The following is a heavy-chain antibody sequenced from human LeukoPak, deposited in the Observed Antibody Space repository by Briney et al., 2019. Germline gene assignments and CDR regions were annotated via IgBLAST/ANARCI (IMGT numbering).Heavy chain of an antibody. Sequence: SVKVSCKASGYTFTSYGISWVRQAPGQGLEWMGGIIPIFGTANYAQKFQGRVTITADESTSTAYMELSSLRSEDTAVYYCATDLLGYCSGGSCSYFDYWGQGTLVTVSS. J-gene: IGHJ4*02. CDR3: ATDLLGYCSGGSCSYFDY. CDR1: GYTFTSYG. D-gene: IGHD2-15*01. V-gene: IGHV1-69*13. CDR2: IIPIFGTA.